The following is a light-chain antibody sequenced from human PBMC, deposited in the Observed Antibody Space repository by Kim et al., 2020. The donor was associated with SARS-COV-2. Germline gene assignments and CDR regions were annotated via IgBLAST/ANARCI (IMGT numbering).Light chain of an antibody. V-gene: IGLV3-1*01. J-gene: IGLJ2*01. CDR1: KLGDKY. Sequence: GSPGQTASITCSGDKLGDKYASWYQQRPGQSPVLVISQNNRRPSGIPERFSGSNSGNTATLTISGTQAMDEADYYCHAWDRNTAIFGGGTKLTVL. CDR2: QNN. CDR3: HAWDRNTAI.